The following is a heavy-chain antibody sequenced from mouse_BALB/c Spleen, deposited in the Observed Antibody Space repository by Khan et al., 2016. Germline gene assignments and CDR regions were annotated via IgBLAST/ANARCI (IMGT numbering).Heavy chain of an antibody. Sequence: EVELVESGGGLVQPGGSLKLSCAASEFTFSNYVMSWVRQTPDKRLELVAAINSNGVSTYYPDSVKGRFTISRDNAKNTLYLQMSSLKSEDTAMYYCARENNYVVYVMDYWCQGTSVTVSS. CDR2: INSNGVST. CDR3: ARENNYVVYVMDY. J-gene: IGHJ4*01. D-gene: IGHD1-3*01. CDR1: EFTFSNYV. V-gene: IGHV5-6-3*01.